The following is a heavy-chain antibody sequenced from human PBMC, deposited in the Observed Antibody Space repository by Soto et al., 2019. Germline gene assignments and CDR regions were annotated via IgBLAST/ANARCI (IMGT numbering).Heavy chain of an antibody. V-gene: IGHV4-30-4*01. Sequence: QVQLQESGPGLVKPSQTLSLTCTVSGGSISSGDYYWSWIRQPPGKGLEWIGYIYYSGSTYYNPYRKSRGTISVDTSNNQFSLKLSSVTAAYTAVYYCACTVGADSSEYFQHWGQGTLVTVSS. D-gene: IGHD1-26*01. CDR1: GGSISSGDYY. CDR2: IYYSGST. CDR3: ACTVGADSSEYFQH. J-gene: IGHJ1*01.